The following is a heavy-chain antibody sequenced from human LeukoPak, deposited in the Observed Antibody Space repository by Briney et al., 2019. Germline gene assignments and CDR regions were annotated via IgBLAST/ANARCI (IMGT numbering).Heavy chain of an antibody. CDR2: INHSGST. CDR3: ARARPYSSGWYYQEWFDP. V-gene: IGHV4-34*01. J-gene: IGHJ5*02. CDR1: GGSFSGYY. Sequence: PSETLSLTCAVYGGSFSGYYWSWIRQPPGKGLEWIGEINHSGSTNYNPSLKSRVTISVDTSKNQFSLKLSSVTAADAAVYYCARARPYSSGWYYQEWFDPWGQGTLVTVSS. D-gene: IGHD6-19*01.